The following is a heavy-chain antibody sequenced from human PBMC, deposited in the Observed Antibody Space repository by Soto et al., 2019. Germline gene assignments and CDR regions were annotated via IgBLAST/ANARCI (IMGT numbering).Heavy chain of an antibody. J-gene: IGHJ4*02. V-gene: IGHV1-2*04. CDR1: GYTFTGYY. CDR3: ARDGSYYYGSGSYYSYFDY. CDR2: INPNSGGT. D-gene: IGHD3-10*01. Sequence: ASVKVSCKASGYTFTGYYMHWVRQAPGQGLEWMGWINPNSGGTNYAQKFQGWVTMTRDTSFSTAYMELSRLRSDDTAVYYCARDGSYYYGSGSYYSYFDYWGQGTLVTVSS.